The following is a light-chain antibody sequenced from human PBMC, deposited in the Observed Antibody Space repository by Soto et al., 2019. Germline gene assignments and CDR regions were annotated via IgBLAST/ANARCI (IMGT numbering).Light chain of an antibody. CDR2: GAS. V-gene: IGKV3-20*01. CDR3: QQYGSSPLT. CDR1: QSLSSSY. J-gene: IGKJ4*01. Sequence: EIVLTQSPGTLSLSPGERATLSCRASQSLSSSYLAWYQQKPGQAPRLLIYGASSRATGIPDRFNGSGSGTDFTLTISRLEPEDFVVYYCQQYGSSPLTCGGGTKGDIK.